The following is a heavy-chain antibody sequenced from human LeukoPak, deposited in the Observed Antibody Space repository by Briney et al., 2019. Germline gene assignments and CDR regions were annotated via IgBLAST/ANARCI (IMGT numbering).Heavy chain of an antibody. J-gene: IGHJ5*02. Sequence: GASVKVSCKASGYTFTSYGISWVRQAPGQGLEWMGWISTYNGNTNYAQKLQGRVTMTTDTSTSTAYMELRSLRSDDTAVYYCARDGLWGTHYGSGSFPPNWFDPWGQGTLVTVSS. D-gene: IGHD3-10*01. CDR3: ARDGLWGTHYGSGSFPPNWFDP. CDR1: GYTFTSYG. V-gene: IGHV1-18*01. CDR2: ISTYNGNT.